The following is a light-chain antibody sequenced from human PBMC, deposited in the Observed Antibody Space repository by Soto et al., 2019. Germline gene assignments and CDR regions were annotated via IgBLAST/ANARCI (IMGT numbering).Light chain of an antibody. CDR1: QSVSSN. Sequence: EIVMTQSPATLSVSPGERATLSCRASQSVSSNLAWYQQKPGQAPRLLIYGAFNRATGIPARFSGSGSGTDFTLTISSLEPEDFAVYYCQQRYSWPITFGQGTRLEIK. J-gene: IGKJ5*01. CDR3: QQRYSWPIT. CDR2: GAF. V-gene: IGKV3-11*01.